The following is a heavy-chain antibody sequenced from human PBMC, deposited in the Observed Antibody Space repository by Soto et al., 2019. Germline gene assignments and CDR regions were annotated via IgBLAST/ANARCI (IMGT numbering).Heavy chain of an antibody. CDR1: GFTFSTYG. V-gene: IGHV3-30*18. D-gene: IGHD6-19*01. CDR3: AKVAHSGSSLDY. CDR2: ISYDGSNK. J-gene: IGHJ4*02. Sequence: GGSLRLSCAASGFTFSTYGMHWVRQAPGKGLEWVAVISYDGSNKYYADSVKGRFTISRDNSKNTLYLQMNSLRAEDTAVYYCAKVAHSGSSLDYWGQGTLVTVSS.